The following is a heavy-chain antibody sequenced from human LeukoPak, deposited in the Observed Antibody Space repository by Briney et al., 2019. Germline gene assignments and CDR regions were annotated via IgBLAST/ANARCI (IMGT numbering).Heavy chain of an antibody. J-gene: IGHJ4*02. Sequence: ASVKVSCKASGYTFTGYYMHWVRQAPGQGLEWMGWINPNSGGTNYAQKFQGWVTMTRDTSISTAYMELSRLRSDDTAVYYCAREAVAGTSDFDYWGQGTPVTVSS. V-gene: IGHV1-2*04. D-gene: IGHD6-19*01. CDR2: INPNSGGT. CDR3: AREAVAGTSDFDY. CDR1: GYTFTGYY.